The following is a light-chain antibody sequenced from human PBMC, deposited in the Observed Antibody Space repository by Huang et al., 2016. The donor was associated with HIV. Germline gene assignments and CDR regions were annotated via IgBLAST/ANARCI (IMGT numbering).Light chain of an antibody. J-gene: IGKJ2*01. CDR2: GAS. Sequence: EIVMTQSLATLSVSPGERATLSCRASQGVSSNLAWYQQKPGQAPRLLIYGASTRATGIPARFSGSGSGTEFTLTISSLQSEDFAVYHCQQYNNWPQTFGQGTKLEIK. V-gene: IGKV3-15*01. CDR3: QQYNNWPQT. CDR1: QGVSSN.